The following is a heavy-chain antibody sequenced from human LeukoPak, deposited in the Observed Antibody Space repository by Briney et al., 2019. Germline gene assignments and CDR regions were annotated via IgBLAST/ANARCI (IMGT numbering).Heavy chain of an antibody. CDR2: INPNSGAT. D-gene: IGHD1-1*01. V-gene: IGHV1-2*02. CDR1: GYTFTAYY. J-gene: IGHJ4*02. Sequence: ASVNVSCKASGYTFTAYYLHWVRQAPGQGLEYLGWINPNSGATNCAQRFRGRVTVTMDTYTSTGYMELSSLTSDDTAVYYCVRAHYLDDNWGQGTLITVS. CDR3: VRAHYLDDN.